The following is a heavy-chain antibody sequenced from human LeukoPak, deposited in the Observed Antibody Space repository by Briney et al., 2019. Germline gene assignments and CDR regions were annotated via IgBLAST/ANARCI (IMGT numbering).Heavy chain of an antibody. J-gene: IGHJ2*01. V-gene: IGHV1-69*05. CDR2: IIPMFGTA. CDR3: ARARGIYEGYFDL. D-gene: IGHD5/OR15-5a*01. Sequence: PVKVSCKASGGTFSIYAISWVRQAPGQGLEWMGGIIPMFGTANYAQKFQGRVTITTDESTSTTYMELSSLKSEDTAVYYCARARGIYEGYFDLWGRGTLVTVSS. CDR1: GGTFSIYA.